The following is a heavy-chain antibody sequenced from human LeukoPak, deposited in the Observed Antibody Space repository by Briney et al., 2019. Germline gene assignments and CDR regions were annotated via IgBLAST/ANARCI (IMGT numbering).Heavy chain of an antibody. J-gene: IGHJ6*03. D-gene: IGHD6-13*01. CDR3: AKGKARAIPATAKAYYYLDV. Sequence: SVKVSCKASGGTFSSYGITWVRQAPGQGLEWMGGIIPMFGTTNYAQNFQGRVTITADEATSTAYMEVSSLRSEDTAMYYCAKGKARAIPATAKAYYYLDVWGTGTTVTVSS. CDR1: GGTFSSYG. CDR2: IIPMFGTT. V-gene: IGHV1-69*13.